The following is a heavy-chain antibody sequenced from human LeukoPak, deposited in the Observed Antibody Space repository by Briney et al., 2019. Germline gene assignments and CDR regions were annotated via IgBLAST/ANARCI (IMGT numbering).Heavy chain of an antibody. CDR3: AKSGGYGLIDY. CDR2: IYYSGST. CDR1: GGSISSYY. D-gene: IGHD1-26*01. J-gene: IGHJ4*02. Sequence: SETLSLTCTVSGGSISSYYWSWIRQPPGKGLEWIGYIYYSGSTNYNPSLKSRVTISVDTSKNQISLRLNSVTAADTAIYYCAKSGGYGLIDYWGQGTLVTVSS. V-gene: IGHV4-59*08.